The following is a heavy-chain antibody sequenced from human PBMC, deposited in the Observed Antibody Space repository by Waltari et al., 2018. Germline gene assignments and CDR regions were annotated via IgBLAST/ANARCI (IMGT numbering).Heavy chain of an antibody. D-gene: IGHD3-10*01. CDR2: IYHSGST. J-gene: IGHJ4*02. CDR3: ARSSRAWFGELEDY. Sequence: QVQLQESGPGLVTPSQTLSLTCTVSGGSISRGGYYWIWIRQHPGKGLEWIGYIYHSGSTYYNPSLKSRVTISVDRSKNQFSLKLSSVTAADTAVYYCARSSRAWFGELEDYWGQGTLVTVSS. V-gene: IGHV4-31*03. CDR1: GGSISRGGYY.